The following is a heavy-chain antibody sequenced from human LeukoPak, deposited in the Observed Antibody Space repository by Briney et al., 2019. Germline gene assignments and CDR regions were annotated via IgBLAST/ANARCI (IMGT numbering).Heavy chain of an antibody. CDR2: ISYDGSIK. J-gene: IGHJ4*02. Sequence: PGGSLRLSCAASGFTFSSYSMNWVRQAPGKGLEWVAVISYDGSIKYYADSVRGRFTISRDNSKNTLYLQMNSLRVEDTAVYYCASGPLALGAAAPYYFDYWGQGTLVTVSS. D-gene: IGHD3-16*01. V-gene: IGHV3-30*03. CDR1: GFTFSSYS. CDR3: ASGPLALGAAAPYYFDY.